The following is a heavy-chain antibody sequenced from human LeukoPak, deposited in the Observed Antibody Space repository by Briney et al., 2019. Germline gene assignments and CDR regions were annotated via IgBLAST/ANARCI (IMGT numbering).Heavy chain of an antibody. Sequence: SQTLSLTCTVSGGSISSGGYYWSWIRQHPGKGLEWIGYIYYSGSTYYNPSLKSRVTISVDTSKNQFSLKLSSVTAADTAVYYCARTALQWSRPRYFDYWGQGTLVTVSS. CDR1: GGSISSGGYY. D-gene: IGHD2-15*01. CDR3: ARTALQWSRPRYFDY. V-gene: IGHV4-31*03. J-gene: IGHJ4*02. CDR2: IYYSGST.